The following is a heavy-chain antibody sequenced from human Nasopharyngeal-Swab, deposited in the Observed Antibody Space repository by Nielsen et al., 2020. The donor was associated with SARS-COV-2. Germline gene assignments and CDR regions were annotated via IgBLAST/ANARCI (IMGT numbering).Heavy chain of an antibody. J-gene: IGHJ2*01. V-gene: IGHV1-18*01. D-gene: IGHD3-16*01. CDR1: GYTLSSYG. CDR3: ARKVGAPRAWYFDL. CDR2: ISPYNGNT. Sequence: GSVRASCKACGYTLSSYGMSWVRQAPGQGLEWMGWISPYNGNTNYPQKFQGRVTVTAGTSTSTAYLELRSLRSDDTAIYYCARKVGAPRAWYFDLWGRGTLVTVSS.